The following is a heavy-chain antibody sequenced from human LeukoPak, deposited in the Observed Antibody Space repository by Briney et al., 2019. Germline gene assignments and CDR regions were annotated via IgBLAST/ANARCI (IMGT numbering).Heavy chain of an antibody. Sequence: GGSLRLSCAASGFAVGSNYMSWIRQAPGKGLEWVSYISSSSSYTNYADSVKGRFTISRDNAKNSLYLQMNSLRAEDTAVYYCARLVSPIDAFDIWGQGTMVTVSS. J-gene: IGHJ3*02. CDR2: ISSSSSYT. CDR3: ARLVSPIDAFDI. CDR1: GFAVGSNY. D-gene: IGHD2-8*01. V-gene: IGHV3-11*03.